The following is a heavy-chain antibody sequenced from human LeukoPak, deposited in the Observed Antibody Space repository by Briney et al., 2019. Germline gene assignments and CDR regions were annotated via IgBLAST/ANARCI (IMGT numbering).Heavy chain of an antibody. CDR2: IKQDGSEK. V-gene: IGHV3-7*01. Sequence: GGSLRLSCEASGMIFRKYWRSWVGKAPGKGLEWVANIKQDGSEKYYLDSVKGRFTISRDNAKNSLYLHMNSLRAEDTAVYYCATSWDYWGQGTLVTVSS. J-gene: IGHJ4*02. CDR3: ATSWDY. CDR1: GMIFRKYW.